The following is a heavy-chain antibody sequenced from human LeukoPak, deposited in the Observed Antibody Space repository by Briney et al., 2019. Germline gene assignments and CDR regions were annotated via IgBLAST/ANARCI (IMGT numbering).Heavy chain of an antibody. CDR3: ARQRPLSSGYRFDAFDI. D-gene: IGHD3-22*01. Sequence: GSLRLSCVVSGLTVSSNYMSWVRQAPGKGLEWVSVLYSGGNTYHADSVKGRFTISRDNSKNTLYLQMNSLRAEDTAVYYCARQRPLSSGYRFDAFDIWGQGTMVTVSS. CDR1: GLTVSSNY. J-gene: IGHJ3*02. V-gene: IGHV3-53*01. CDR2: LYSGGNT.